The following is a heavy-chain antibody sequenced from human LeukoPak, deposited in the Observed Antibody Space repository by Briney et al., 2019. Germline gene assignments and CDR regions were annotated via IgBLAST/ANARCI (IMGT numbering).Heavy chain of an antibody. V-gene: IGHV4-59*01. J-gene: IGHJ5*02. CDR2: IYYSGGT. CDR3: ARSMTIAADWFDP. D-gene: IGHD6-13*01. CDR1: GGSISSYY. Sequence: SETLSLTCTVSGGSISSYYWSWIRQPPGKGLEWIGYIYYSGGTNYNPSLKSRVTISVDTSKNQFSLKLSSVTAADTAVYYCARSMTIAADWFDPWGQGTLVTVSS.